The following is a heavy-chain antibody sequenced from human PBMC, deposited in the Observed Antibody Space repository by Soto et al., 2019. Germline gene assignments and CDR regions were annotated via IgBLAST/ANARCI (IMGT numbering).Heavy chain of an antibody. CDR1: GFTFRSFT. D-gene: IGHD6-13*01. CDR2: ISSNSAYI. V-gene: IGHV3-21*01. J-gene: IGHJ5*02. CDR3: TRDASRDSSARGWFDP. Sequence: GGSLRLSCAASGFTFRSFTMNWVRQAPGKGLEWVSTISSNSAYIYYTDALRGRFTISRDNAKNSLHLQMNSLRAEDTAVYCCTRDASRDSSARGWFDPWGPGTPVTVSS.